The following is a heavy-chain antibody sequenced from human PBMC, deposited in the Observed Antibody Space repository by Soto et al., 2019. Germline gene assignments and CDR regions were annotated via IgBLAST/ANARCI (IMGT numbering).Heavy chain of an antibody. Sequence: AASVKVSCKASGGTFSSYAISWVRQAPGQGLEWMGGIIPIFGTANYAQKFQGRVTITADESTSTAYMELSSLRSEDTAVYYCARVDTAMEHSYYGMEVWGQGTTVTGSS. CDR1: GGTFSSYA. D-gene: IGHD5-18*01. CDR3: ARVDTAMEHSYYGMEV. CDR2: IIPIFGTA. V-gene: IGHV1-69*13. J-gene: IGHJ6*02.